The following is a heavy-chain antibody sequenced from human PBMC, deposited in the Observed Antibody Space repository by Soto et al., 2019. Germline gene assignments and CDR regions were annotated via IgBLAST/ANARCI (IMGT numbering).Heavy chain of an antibody. V-gene: IGHV3-23*01. CDR2: VSGGGDGT. CDR1: GFTFTNYA. D-gene: IGHD3-16*01. Sequence: EVQLLESGGGLVQPGGSLRLSCAASGFTFTNYAMNWVRQAPGKGLEWVSTVSGGGDGTYYADSAKGRSSTSRDNSRKAVHLQMHSLRAEDTAVYYCATKGLGSLATYCNYDDCHYAIDLGGQGAIVTVSS. CDR3: ATKGLGSLATYCNYDDCHYAIDL. J-gene: IGHJ3*01.